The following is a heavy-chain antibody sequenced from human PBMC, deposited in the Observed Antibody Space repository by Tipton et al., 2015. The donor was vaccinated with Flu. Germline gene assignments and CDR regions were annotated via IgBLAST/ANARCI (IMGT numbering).Heavy chain of an antibody. Sequence: QVQLVQSGAEVKKPGASVRVSCKASGYTFTSYGITWVRQAPGQGLEWMGWISAYTGNTNYAQKFQGRVTMTTDTSTNTAFMALTSLRSDDTAVYYCARESLQGVGRLSNGMVVWGQGT. V-gene: IGHV1-18*01. CDR3: ARESLQGVGRLSNGMVV. D-gene: IGHD3-10*01. CDR1: GYTFTSYG. J-gene: IGHJ6*01. CDR2: ISAYTGNT.